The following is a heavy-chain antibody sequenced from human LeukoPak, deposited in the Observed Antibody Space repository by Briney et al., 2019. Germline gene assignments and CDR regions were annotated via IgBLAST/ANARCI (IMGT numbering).Heavy chain of an antibody. CDR2: IKQSGSET. CDR1: GFIFSNYW. V-gene: IGHV3-7*03. Sequence: GGSLRLSCAASGFIFSNYWMTWVRQAPGKGLEWVAKIKQSGSETYYVDSLKGRLTISRDNAKNSLYLQMNSLSADDTAVYYCARGKNYGYDYWGQGALVTVSS. CDR3: ARGKNYGYDY. J-gene: IGHJ4*02. D-gene: IGHD3-10*01.